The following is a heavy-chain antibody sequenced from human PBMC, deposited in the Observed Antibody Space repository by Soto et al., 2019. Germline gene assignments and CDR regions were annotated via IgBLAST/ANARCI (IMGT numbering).Heavy chain of an antibody. Sequence: PSETLSLTCAVSGYCISSSNWWGWIRQPPGKGLEWIGYIYYSGTTYYNPSLKSRVTMSVDTSKNQFSLKLTSVTAVDTAVYYCARREIQGPIHYWGQGTLVNVSS. CDR1: GYCISSSNW. V-gene: IGHV4-28*01. D-gene: IGHD2-21*01. CDR2: IYYSGTT. J-gene: IGHJ4*01. CDR3: ARREIQGPIHY.